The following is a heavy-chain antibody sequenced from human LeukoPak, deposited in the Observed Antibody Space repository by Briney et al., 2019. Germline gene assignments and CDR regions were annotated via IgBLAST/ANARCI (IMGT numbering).Heavy chain of an antibody. Sequence: ASVKVSCKVSGYTLTELSMHWVRQAPGKGLEWMGGFDPEDGESIYAQKFQGRVTMTEDTSTDTAYMELSSLRSEDTAVYYCATVMGTTVTTIWFDPWGQGTLVTVSS. J-gene: IGHJ5*02. CDR3: ATVMGTTVTTIWFDP. CDR2: FDPEDGES. D-gene: IGHD4-17*01. CDR1: GYTLTELS. V-gene: IGHV1-24*01.